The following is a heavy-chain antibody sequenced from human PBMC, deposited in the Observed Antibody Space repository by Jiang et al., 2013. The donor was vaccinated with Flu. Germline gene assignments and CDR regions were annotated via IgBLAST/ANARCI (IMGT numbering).Heavy chain of an antibody. CDR1: GDSVSSSNAA. Sequence: SQTLSLTCAISGDSVSSSNAAWNWFRQSPSRGLEWLGRTYYRSKWYNEYAVSVKSRITINPDTSKNQFSLQVNSVTPEDTAVYYCAREGNWGAIDSWGQGILVTVSS. J-gene: IGHJ4*02. D-gene: IGHD7-27*01. CDR2: TYYRSKWYN. CDR3: AREGNWGAIDS. V-gene: IGHV6-1*01.